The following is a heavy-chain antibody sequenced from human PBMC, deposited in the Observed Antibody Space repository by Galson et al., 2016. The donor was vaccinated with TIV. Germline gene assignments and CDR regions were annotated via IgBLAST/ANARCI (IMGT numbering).Heavy chain of an antibody. J-gene: IGHJ4*02. CDR1: RFTFSSYA. Sequence: LRLSCAASRFTFSSYAMHWVRQAPAKGLEWVALISYDDGNRVYADSVKGRFTFSRDNSKNTLYLQMNSLRPEDTAVYYCVRERGGTHSRFDYWGQGTLVSVSS. CDR2: ISYDDGNR. V-gene: IGHV3-30*04. CDR3: VRERGGTHSRFDY. D-gene: IGHD1-26*01.